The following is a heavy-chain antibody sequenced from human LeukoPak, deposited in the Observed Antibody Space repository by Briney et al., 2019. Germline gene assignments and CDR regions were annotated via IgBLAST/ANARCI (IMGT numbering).Heavy chain of an antibody. CDR1: GGSISSGSYY. J-gene: IGHJ4*02. CDR3: ARETSLAGFASGLGFNY. CDR2: IYTSGST. V-gene: IGHV4-61*02. D-gene: IGHD6-19*01. Sequence: SQTLSLTCTVSGGSISSGSYYWSWIRQPAGKGLEWIGRIYTSGSTNYNPSLKSRVTISVDTSKNQFSLKLTSVTAADTATYYCARETSLAGFASGLGFNYWGQGILVTVSS.